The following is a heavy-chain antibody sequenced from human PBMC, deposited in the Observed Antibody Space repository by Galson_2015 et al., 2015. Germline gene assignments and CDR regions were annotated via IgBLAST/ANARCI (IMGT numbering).Heavy chain of an antibody. CDR1: TASIAYYY. CDR3: ARGARGWSNSFIDY. Sequence: ETLSLTSPVATASIAYYYWSWNRQPPGGWLGWIGYIYYRVSTSYNPSLKNPVTISVDTSKIQFTMQLRAVTTADTTVYYGARGARGWSNSFIDYWGQGTLVTVSS. V-gene: IGHV4-59*01. D-gene: IGHD6-19*01. J-gene: IGHJ4*02. CDR2: IYYRVST.